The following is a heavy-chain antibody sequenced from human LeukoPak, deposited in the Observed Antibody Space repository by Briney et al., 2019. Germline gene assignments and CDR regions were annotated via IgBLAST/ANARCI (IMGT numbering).Heavy chain of an antibody. CDR3: ARVMGATSSVFDF. D-gene: IGHD1-26*01. CDR2: IYYSGST. Sequence: SETLSLTCTVSGGSISSYYWSWTRQPPEKGLEWIGYIYYSGSTNYNPSLKSRVTISVDKSKNQFSLKLSSVTAADTAVYFCARVMGATSSVFDFWGQGTLVTVSS. V-gene: IGHV4-59*01. CDR1: GGSISSYY. J-gene: IGHJ4*02.